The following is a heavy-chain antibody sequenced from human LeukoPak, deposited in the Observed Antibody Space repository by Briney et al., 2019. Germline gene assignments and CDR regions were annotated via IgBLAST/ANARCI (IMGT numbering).Heavy chain of an antibody. CDR3: AKDAFRSTGERLGELSFPLFDY. J-gene: IGHJ4*02. D-gene: IGHD3-16*02. V-gene: IGHV3-23*01. CDR2: ISGSGGST. Sequence: GGSLRLSCAASGFTFSSYAMSWVRQAPGKGLEWVSAISGSGGSTYCADSVKGRFTISRDNSKNTLYLQMNSLRAEDTAVYYCAKDAFRSTGERLGELSFPLFDYWGQGTLVTVSS. CDR1: GFTFSSYA.